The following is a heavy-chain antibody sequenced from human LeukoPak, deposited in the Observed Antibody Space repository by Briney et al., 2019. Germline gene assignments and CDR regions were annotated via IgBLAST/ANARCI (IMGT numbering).Heavy chain of an antibody. Sequence: ASVKVSCKASGYTFTSYGISWVRQAPGQGLEWMGWISAYNGNTNYAQKLQGRVTMTTDTSTSTAYMELRSLRSDDTAVYYCAREYIAAANSLFDPWGQGTLVTVSS. CDR2: ISAYNGNT. D-gene: IGHD6-13*01. CDR3: AREYIAAANSLFDP. V-gene: IGHV1-18*01. CDR1: GYTFTSYG. J-gene: IGHJ5*02.